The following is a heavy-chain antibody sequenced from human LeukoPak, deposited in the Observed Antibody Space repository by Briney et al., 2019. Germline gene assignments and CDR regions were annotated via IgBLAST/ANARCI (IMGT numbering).Heavy chain of an antibody. CDR3: ARVVRASAFDI. Sequence: SETLSLTCTVSGGSISSYYWSCIRQPAGKGLEWIGRIYTSGSTNYNPSLKSRVTISGDTSKNQFSLNLSSVTAADTAVYYCARVVRASAFDIWGQGTMVTVSS. D-gene: IGHD3-10*01. CDR1: GGSISSYY. CDR2: IYTSGST. J-gene: IGHJ3*02. V-gene: IGHV4-4*07.